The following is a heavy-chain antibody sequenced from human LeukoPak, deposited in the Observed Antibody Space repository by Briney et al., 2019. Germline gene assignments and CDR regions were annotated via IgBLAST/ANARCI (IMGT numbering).Heavy chain of an antibody. J-gene: IGHJ4*02. D-gene: IGHD4-17*01. V-gene: IGHV3-21*01. CDR1: GFTFSSYA. Sequence: GGSLRLSCAASGFTFSSYAMSWVRQAPGKGLEWVSSISSSSSYIYYADSVKGRFTISRDNAKNSLYLQMNSLRAEDTAVYYCARTNDYGDSIPDYWGQGTLVTVSS. CDR3: ARTNDYGDSIPDY. CDR2: ISSSSSYI.